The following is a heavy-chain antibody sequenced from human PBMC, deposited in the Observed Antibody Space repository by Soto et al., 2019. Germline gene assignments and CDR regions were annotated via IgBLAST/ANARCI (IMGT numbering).Heavy chain of an antibody. CDR2: IVVGSGNT. Sequence: SVKVSCKASGFTFTSSAVQWVRQARGQRLEWIGWIVVGSGNTNYAQKFQERVTITRDMSTSTAYMELSSLRSEDTAVYYCAAATVDTAMVPYYYYGMDVWGQGTTVTVSS. V-gene: IGHV1-58*01. J-gene: IGHJ6*02. CDR1: GFTFTSSA. CDR3: AAATVDTAMVPYYYYGMDV. D-gene: IGHD5-18*01.